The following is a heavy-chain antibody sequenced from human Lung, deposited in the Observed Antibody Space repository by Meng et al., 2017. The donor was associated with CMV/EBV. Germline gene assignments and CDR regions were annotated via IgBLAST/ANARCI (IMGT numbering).Heavy chain of an antibody. V-gene: IGHV4-4*02. D-gene: IGHD3-10*01. CDR3: LRRSGGSV. CDR2: IPHRGSS. CDR1: GYSITNHNW. J-gene: IGHJ1*01. Sequence: QVRVRASGPALVTPSVTLSLPCAVSGYSITNHNWWAWVRQPPGKGLEWIGEIPHRGSSAYNPSLKSRVSMSIDKSKNQFSLKLTSVTAADTAVYHCLRRSGGSVWGQGTLVTVSS.